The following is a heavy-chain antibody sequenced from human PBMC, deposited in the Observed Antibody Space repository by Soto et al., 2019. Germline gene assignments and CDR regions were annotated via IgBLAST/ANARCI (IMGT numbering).Heavy chain of an antibody. CDR1: GGSISSSSYY. V-gene: IGHV4-39*01. D-gene: IGHD6-6*01. J-gene: IGHJ6*03. Sequence: SETLSLTCTVAGGSISSSSYYWGWIRQPPGKGLEWIGMIYDSGSTYYNPSLKGRVTISVDTSKNQSSRKLGSVTAADTAVYYCARHTDPSIASYYMDVWGKGTTVTVSS. CDR2: IYDSGST. CDR3: ARHTDPSIASYYMDV.